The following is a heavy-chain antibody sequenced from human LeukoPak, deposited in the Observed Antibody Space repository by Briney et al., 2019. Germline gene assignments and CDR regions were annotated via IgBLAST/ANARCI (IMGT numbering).Heavy chain of an antibody. V-gene: IGHV3-66*02. D-gene: IGHD5-12*01. J-gene: IGHJ5*02. CDR2: IYSGGST. CDR3: ATYSGYAGWFDP. Sequence: RGSLRLSCAASGFTVSSNYMSWVRQAPGKGLEWVSVIYSGGSTYYADSVKGRFTISRDNSKNTLYLQMNSLRAEDTAVYYCATYSGYAGWFDPWGQGTLVTVSS. CDR1: GFTVSSNY.